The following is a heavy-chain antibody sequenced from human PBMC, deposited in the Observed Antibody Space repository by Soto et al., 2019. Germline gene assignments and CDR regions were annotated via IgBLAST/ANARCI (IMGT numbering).Heavy chain of an antibody. CDR1: GFTFSSYA. Sequence: GGSLRLSCAASGFTFSSYAMSWVRKAPGKGLDWVSSISSSGGSTYYADSVKGRFTISRDNSKNTLYLQLNSLRAEDTALYYCASGGAAGAWVFDYWGQGTQVTVSS. CDR2: ISSSGGST. J-gene: IGHJ4*02. CDR3: ASGGAAGAWVFDY. D-gene: IGHD6-13*01. V-gene: IGHV3-23*01.